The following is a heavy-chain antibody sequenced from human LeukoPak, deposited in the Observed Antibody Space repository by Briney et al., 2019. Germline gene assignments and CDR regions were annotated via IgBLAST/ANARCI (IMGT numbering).Heavy chain of an antibody. CDR3: ARDNWNDVPNAFDI. V-gene: IGHV3-7*01. D-gene: IGHD1-20*01. CDR1: GFTFSSYW. CDR2: IKQDGSEK. J-gene: IGHJ3*02. Sequence: GGSLRLSCAASGFTFSSYWMSWVRQAPGKGLEWVANIKQDGSEKYYVDSVKGRFTISRDNAKNSLYLQMNSLRAEDTAVYYCARDNWNDVPNAFDIWGQGTMVTVSS.